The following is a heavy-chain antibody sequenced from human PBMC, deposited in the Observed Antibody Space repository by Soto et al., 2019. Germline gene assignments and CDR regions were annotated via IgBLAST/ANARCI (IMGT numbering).Heavy chain of an antibody. CDR2: ISGSGGST. V-gene: IGHV3-23*01. D-gene: IGHD5-12*01. Sequence: GGSLRLSCAASGFTFSSYAMSWVRQAPGKGLEWVSAISGSGGSTYYADYVKGRFTNSRDNSKNTLYLQMNSLRAEDTAVYYFAKGNGGKFRGYDFYYDYWGQGTLVTVSS. J-gene: IGHJ4*02. CDR1: GFTFSSYA. CDR3: AKGNGGKFRGYDFYYDY.